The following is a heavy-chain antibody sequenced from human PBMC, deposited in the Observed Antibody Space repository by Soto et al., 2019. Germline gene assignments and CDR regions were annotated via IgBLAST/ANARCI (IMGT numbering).Heavy chain of an antibody. D-gene: IGHD3-3*01. Sequence: SENLSLTCTVSGGSISNSDYYWGWIRQPPGKGLERIGTIFYSGSTYYNPSLKSRVTISVDTSRNQFSLKLSSVTAADTAVYYCASSGYDFWSGYQNGGFEYYMTSGAKGPRSPSP. CDR1: GGSISNSDYY. V-gene: IGHV4-39*01. CDR2: IFYSGST. J-gene: IGHJ6*03. CDR3: ASSGYDFWSGYQNGGFEYYMTS.